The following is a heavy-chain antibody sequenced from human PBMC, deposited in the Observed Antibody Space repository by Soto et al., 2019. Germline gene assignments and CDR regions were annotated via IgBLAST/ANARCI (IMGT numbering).Heavy chain of an antibody. CDR3: AKNYQFDC. Sequence: EVQLLESGGGLEQPGGSLRLPCAASGFIFTSYAMSWVRQAPGKGLEWVSSINVGDAGTNYADSVKGRFTISRDNSKNTLYLQMNFLRADDTAIYYCAKNYQFDCWGQGTLVTVSS. D-gene: IGHD2-2*01. CDR1: GFIFTSYA. V-gene: IGHV3-23*01. J-gene: IGHJ4*02. CDR2: INVGDAGT.